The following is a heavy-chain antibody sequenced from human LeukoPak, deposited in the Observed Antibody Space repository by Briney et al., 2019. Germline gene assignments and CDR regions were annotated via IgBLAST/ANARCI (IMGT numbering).Heavy chain of an antibody. Sequence: GGSLRLSCAPSGFTFSSYEMNWVRQAPGKGLEWVSYISRSGSTKYYADSVKGRFTISRDNAKNSLYLQMNSLRAEDTAVYYCAELGITMIGGVWGKGTTVTVSS. V-gene: IGHV3-48*03. CDR3: AELGITMIGGV. D-gene: IGHD3-10*02. J-gene: IGHJ6*04. CDR2: ISRSGSTK. CDR1: GFTFSSYE.